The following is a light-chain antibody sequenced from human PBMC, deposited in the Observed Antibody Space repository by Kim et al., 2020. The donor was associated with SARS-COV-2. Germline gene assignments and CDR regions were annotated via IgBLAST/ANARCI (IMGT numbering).Light chain of an antibody. CDR2: SAS. V-gene: IGKV1-39*01. J-gene: IGKJ2*01. Sequence: ASVGDRVTITCRASQSVFTYLNWYQQKSGKAPKLLISSASNLQSGVPPRFSRSGSGTDFTLTISRLRPEDCAYYYCQHCPSPPSIFVQGTKVDIK. CDR1: QSVFTY. CDR3: QHCPSPPSI.